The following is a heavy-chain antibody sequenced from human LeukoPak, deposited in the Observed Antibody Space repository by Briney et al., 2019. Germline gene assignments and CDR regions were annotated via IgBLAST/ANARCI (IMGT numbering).Heavy chain of an antibody. V-gene: IGHV3-74*01. CDR2: INSDVSST. Sequence: GGSLRLSCAASGFTFSSYWMHWVRQAPGKGLVWVSRINSDVSSTTYADSVKGRFTISRDNARNTLYLQMNSLRVEDTAVYYCTSRPLLSYYGSGRTRSDYWGQGTLVTVSS. CDR3: TSRPLLSYYGSGRTRSDY. J-gene: IGHJ4*02. D-gene: IGHD3-10*01. CDR1: GFTFSSYW.